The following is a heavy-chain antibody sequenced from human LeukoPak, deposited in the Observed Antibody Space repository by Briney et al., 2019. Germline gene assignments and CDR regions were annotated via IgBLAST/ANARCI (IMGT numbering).Heavy chain of an antibody. V-gene: IGHV1-46*01. Sequence: ASVKVSCKASGYTFITYYIHWVRQAPGQGLEWMGIINPSGDSTTYAQKFQGRVTMTRDTSTSTVYMELSSLTSEDTAVYHCARRYSDYAETALDYWGQGTLVTVSS. J-gene: IGHJ4*02. D-gene: IGHD5-12*01. CDR1: GYTFITYY. CDR2: INPSGDST. CDR3: ARRYSDYAETALDY.